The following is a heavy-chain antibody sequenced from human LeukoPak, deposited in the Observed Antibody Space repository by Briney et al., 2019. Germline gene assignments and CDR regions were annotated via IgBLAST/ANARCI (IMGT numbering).Heavy chain of an antibody. CDR3: ARARKTRNIYGNYVFLFDY. D-gene: IGHD4-11*01. CDR2: INPNSGDT. Sequence: ASVKVSCKASGYIFTGYYIHWVRQAPGQGLEWIGWINPNSGDTKYAQNFRGRVTMTRDTSLSTAYMDLSRLRSDDTALYYCARARKTRNIYGNYVFLFDYWGQGTLVTVSS. J-gene: IGHJ4*02. V-gene: IGHV1-2*02. CDR1: GYIFTGYY.